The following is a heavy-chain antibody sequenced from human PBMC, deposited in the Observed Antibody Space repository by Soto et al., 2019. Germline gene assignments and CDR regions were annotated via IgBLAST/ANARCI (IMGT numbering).Heavy chain of an antibody. CDR2: IYYDGTI. CDR3: ARVIHKTDDFDFWSGYYTHDY. D-gene: IGHD3-3*01. CDR1: GGSISGYY. Sequence: SETLSLTCTVSGGSISGYYWAWVRQPPERGLEWIGFIYYDGTISSNPSLNSRVTLSVDTSKNQFSLKVSSVAAADTAVYYCARVIHKTDDFDFWSGYYTHDYWGQGTQVTVSS. J-gene: IGHJ4*02. V-gene: IGHV4-59*08.